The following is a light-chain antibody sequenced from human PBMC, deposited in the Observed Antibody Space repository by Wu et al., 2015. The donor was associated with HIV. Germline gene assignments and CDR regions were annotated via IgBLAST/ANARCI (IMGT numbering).Light chain of an antibody. CDR2: GAS. CDR1: QSVSINY. Sequence: ETVLTQSPGTLSLSPGERATLSCRASQSVSINYLAWYQQKPGQAPRLLIYGASIRATGIPDRFSGSGSGTDFTLTISXLEPEDFAVYYCQQYVSSSWTFGNGTKVEIK. V-gene: IGKV3-20*01. J-gene: IGKJ1*01. CDR3: QQYVSSSWT.